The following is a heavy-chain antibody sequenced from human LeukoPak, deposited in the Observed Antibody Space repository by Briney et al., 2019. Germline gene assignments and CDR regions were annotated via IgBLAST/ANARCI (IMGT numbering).Heavy chain of an antibody. CDR3: ARDPDYYASSGSFDL. CDR2: ISYDGSNK. CDR1: GFTFSSYS. D-gene: IGHD3-22*01. V-gene: IGHV3-30*03. J-gene: IGHJ2*01. Sequence: GGSLRLSCAASGFTFSSYSMNWVRQAPGKGLEWVAVISYDGSNKYYADSVKGRFTISRDNSKNTLYLQMNSLRAEDTAIYYCARDPDYYASSGSFDLWGRGTLVTVSS.